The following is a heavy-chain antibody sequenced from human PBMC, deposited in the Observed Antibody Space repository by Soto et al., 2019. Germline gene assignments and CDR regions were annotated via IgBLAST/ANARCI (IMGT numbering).Heavy chain of an antibody. CDR1: GFTFSNYA. CDR2: ISGSGGST. V-gene: IGHV3-23*01. Sequence: EVQLLESGGGLVQPGGSLRLSCAASGFTFSNYAMSWVRQALGKGLEWVSAISGSGGSTYYADSVKGRFTISRDNSKNTLYLQMNSLRAEDTAVYYCAKDRWVVAKPFDYWGQGTLVTVSS. CDR3: AKDRWVVAKPFDY. D-gene: IGHD2-15*01. J-gene: IGHJ4*02.